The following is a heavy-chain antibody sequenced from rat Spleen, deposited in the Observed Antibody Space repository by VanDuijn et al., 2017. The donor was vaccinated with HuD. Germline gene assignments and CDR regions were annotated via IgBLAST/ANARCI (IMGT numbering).Heavy chain of an antibody. CDR2: ISSGGGGT. J-gene: IGHJ4*01. CDR1: GFTFSSFP. D-gene: IGHD1-9*01. V-gene: IGHV5-25*01. CDR3: ARRQEEKYYGYTSYVMDA. Sequence: EVQLVESGGGLVQPGRSLKLSCAASGFTFSSFPMAWVRQAPKKGLEWVASISSGGGGTYYPDSVKGRFTISRDNAKSTLYLQMDSLRSEDTATYYCARRQEEKYYGYTSYVMDAWGKGASVTVSS.